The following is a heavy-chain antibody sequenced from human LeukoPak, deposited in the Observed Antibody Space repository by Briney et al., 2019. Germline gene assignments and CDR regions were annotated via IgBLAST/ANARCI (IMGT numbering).Heavy chain of an antibody. CDR2: INSDGTTT. CDR1: EFTFSSYW. CDR3: ARGSYYGDYEFDY. D-gene: IGHD4-17*01. Sequence: GGSLRLSCTASEFTFSSYWMHWVRQAPGKGLVWVSLINSDGTTTTYADSVKGRFTISRDNAKNTLYLQMNSLRAEDTAVYYCARGSYYGDYEFDYWGQGTLVTVSS. V-gene: IGHV3-74*01. J-gene: IGHJ4*02.